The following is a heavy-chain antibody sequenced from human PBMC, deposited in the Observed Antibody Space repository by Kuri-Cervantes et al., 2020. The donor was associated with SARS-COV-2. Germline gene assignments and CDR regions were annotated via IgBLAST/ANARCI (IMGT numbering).Heavy chain of an antibody. J-gene: IGHJ4*02. CDR2: IYSSGST. CDR3: VKGSAASRPYYFDS. Sequence: GESLKISCAASGFTVSSNYMSWVRQAPGKGLEWVSVIYSSGSTYHADSVKGRFTISRDNSKTTLFLQMNSLRAEDTAVYHCVKGSAASRPYYFDSWGQGTLVTVSS. CDR1: GFTVSSNY. D-gene: IGHD3-10*01. V-gene: IGHV3-53*01.